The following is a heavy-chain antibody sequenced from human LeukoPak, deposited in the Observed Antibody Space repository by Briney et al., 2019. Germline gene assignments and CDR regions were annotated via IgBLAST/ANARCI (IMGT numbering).Heavy chain of an antibody. CDR1: GFTVSSNY. D-gene: IGHD6-13*01. CDR3: ARLPGGQQLISDAFDI. J-gene: IGHJ3*02. V-gene: IGHV3-53*01. Sequence: GGSLRLSCAASGFTVSSNYMSWVRQAPGKGLEWVSVIYSGGSTYYADSVKGRFTISRDNAKNSLDLQMNSLRAEDTAIYYCARLPGGQQLISDAFDIWGQGTMVTVSS. CDR2: IYSGGST.